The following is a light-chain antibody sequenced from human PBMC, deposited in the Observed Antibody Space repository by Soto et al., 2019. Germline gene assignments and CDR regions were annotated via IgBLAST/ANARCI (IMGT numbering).Light chain of an antibody. V-gene: IGKV3-20*01. Sequence: EIVLTQSPGTLSLSPGERATLSCRASQSISSAYLSWYQQKPGQAPRLLIYGTSSRATSITDRFSGSGSGSDFTLTISRLEPEDFAVYYCQLYGTSPQYTFGQGTKLEIK. J-gene: IGKJ2*01. CDR3: QLYGTSPQYT. CDR1: QSISSAY. CDR2: GTS.